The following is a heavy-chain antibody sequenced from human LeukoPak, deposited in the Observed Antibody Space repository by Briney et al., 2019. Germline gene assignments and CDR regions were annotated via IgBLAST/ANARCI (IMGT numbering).Heavy chain of an antibody. Sequence: SETLPLTCTVSGGSISSSSYYWVWMRQPPGKGLEWIGSIYYSGSTYYNPSLKSRVTISVDTSKNQFSLRLNSVTAADTAVYYCARHTSMVRGVMKYYFDYWGQGTLATVSS. CDR1: GGSISSSSYY. CDR3: ARHTSMVRGVMKYYFDY. J-gene: IGHJ4*02. CDR2: IYYSGST. D-gene: IGHD3-10*01. V-gene: IGHV4-39*01.